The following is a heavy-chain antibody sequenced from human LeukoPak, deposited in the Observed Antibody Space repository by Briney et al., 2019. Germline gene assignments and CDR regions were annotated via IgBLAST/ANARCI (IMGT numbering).Heavy chain of an antibody. CDR1: GFKFDDFG. CDR3: GRVYCSTTSCYDYYDYYMDV. Sequence: GGSLRLSCAASGFKFDDFGMSWVRHVPGKELEWVSGTNWDGASTGYGDSVKGRFTISRDNVKNSLYLQMNSLRVEDTALYFCGRVYCSTTSCYDYYDYYMDVWGKGTTVTVSS. CDR2: TNWDGAST. V-gene: IGHV3-20*04. J-gene: IGHJ6*03. D-gene: IGHD2-2*01.